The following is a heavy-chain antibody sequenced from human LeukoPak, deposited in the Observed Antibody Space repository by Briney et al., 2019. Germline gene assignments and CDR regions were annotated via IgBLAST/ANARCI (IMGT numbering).Heavy chain of an antibody. Sequence: GGSLRLSCADSGITFSSYAMSWVRQAPGKGLEWVSSISGSGGSTYYADSVKGRFSISRDNSKNTLYLQVNSLRAEDTAVYYCAKDTVKVSTIRRVPHYMDVWGKGTTVTISS. CDR2: ISGSGGST. J-gene: IGHJ6*03. V-gene: IGHV3-23*01. D-gene: IGHD5/OR15-5a*01. CDR1: GITFSSYA. CDR3: AKDTVKVSTIRRVPHYMDV.